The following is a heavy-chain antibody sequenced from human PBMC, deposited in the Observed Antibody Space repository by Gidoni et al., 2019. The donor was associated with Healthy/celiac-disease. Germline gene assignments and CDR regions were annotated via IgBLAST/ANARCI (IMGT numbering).Heavy chain of an antibody. Sequence: EVQLVESGGGLVQPGGSLRLSCPASGFTFSSYDMHWVRQATGKGLEWVSAIGTAGDTDYPGAVKGRFTISRENAKNSLYLQMNSLRAGDTAVYYCARDHGSGWYFDYWGQGTLVTVSS. CDR1: GFTFSSYD. V-gene: IGHV3-13*01. CDR3: ARDHGSGWYFDY. CDR2: IGTAGDT. D-gene: IGHD6-19*01. J-gene: IGHJ4*02.